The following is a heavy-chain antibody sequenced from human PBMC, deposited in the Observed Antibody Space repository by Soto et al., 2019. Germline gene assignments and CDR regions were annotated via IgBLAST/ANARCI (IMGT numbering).Heavy chain of an antibody. V-gene: IGHV5-51*01. Sequence: GESLKISCKGSGYSFTSYWIGWVRQMPGKGLEWMGIIYPGDSDTSYSPSFQGQVTISATKSISPAFLQSSILQASYTAKYYCLVEMAAESDYWGQGTLVTVAS. CDR3: LVEMAAESDY. D-gene: IGHD6-25*01. CDR1: GYSFTSYW. J-gene: IGHJ4*02. CDR2: IYPGDSDT.